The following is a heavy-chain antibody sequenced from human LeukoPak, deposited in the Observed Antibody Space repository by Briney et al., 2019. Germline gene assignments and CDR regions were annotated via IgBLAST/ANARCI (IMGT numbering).Heavy chain of an antibody. Sequence: ASVKVSCKASGYTFTSYGISWVRQAPGQGLEWMGWISAYNGNTNYAQKLQGRVTMTTDTSTSTAYMELRSLRSDDTAVYYCASPVCSSTSCYTEDYNYYGMDVWGQGTTVTVSS. CDR3: ASPVCSSTSCYTEDYNYYGMDV. CDR2: ISAYNGNT. CDR1: GYTFTSYG. J-gene: IGHJ6*02. V-gene: IGHV1-18*01. D-gene: IGHD2-2*02.